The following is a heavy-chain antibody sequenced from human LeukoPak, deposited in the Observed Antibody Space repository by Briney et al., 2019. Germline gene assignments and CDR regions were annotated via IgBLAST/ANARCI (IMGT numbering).Heavy chain of an antibody. Sequence: SQTLSLTCTVSGGSISSGDYYWSWIRQPPGKGLEWIGYIYYSGSTYYNPSLRSRVTISVDTSKNQFSLKLSSVTAADTAVYYCARVKKVDTSIDYWGQGTLVTVSS. CDR3: ARVKKVDTSIDY. V-gene: IGHV4-30-4*08. D-gene: IGHD5-18*01. CDR1: GGSISSGDYY. J-gene: IGHJ4*02. CDR2: IYYSGST.